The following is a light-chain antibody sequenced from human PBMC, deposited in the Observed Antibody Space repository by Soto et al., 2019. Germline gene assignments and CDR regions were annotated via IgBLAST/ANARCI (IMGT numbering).Light chain of an antibody. CDR2: GAS. CDR3: QQYENWPQLT. V-gene: IGKV3-15*01. CDR1: QSVSSR. Sequence: EIVLTQSPGILSLSPGERATLSCRASQSVSSRSIVWYQQKLGQAPRLLIYGASSRAPGIPDRFSGSGSGTEFTLTISSLQSEDSAVYYCQQYENWPQLTFGGGTKVDIK. J-gene: IGKJ4*01.